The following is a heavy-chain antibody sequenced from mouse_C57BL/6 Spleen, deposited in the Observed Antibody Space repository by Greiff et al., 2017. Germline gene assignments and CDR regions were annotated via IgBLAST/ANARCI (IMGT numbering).Heavy chain of an antibody. CDR2: ISSGSSTI. J-gene: IGHJ2*01. CDR3: ATGYDYDPFDY. D-gene: IGHD2-4*01. CDR1: GFTFSDYG. Sequence: EVKLVESGGGLVKPGGSLKLSCAASGFTFSDYGMHWVRQAPEKGLEWVAYISSGSSTIYYADTVKGRFTISRDNAKNTLFLQMTSLRSEDTAMYYCATGYDYDPFDYWGQGTTLTVSS. V-gene: IGHV5-17*01.